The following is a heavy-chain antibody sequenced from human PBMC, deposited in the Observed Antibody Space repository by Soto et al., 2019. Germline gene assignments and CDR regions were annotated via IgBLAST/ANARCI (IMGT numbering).Heavy chain of an antibody. J-gene: IGHJ6*02. CDR2: ISRSSTGI. D-gene: IGHD3-10*01. CDR3: ARAVTWGLDV. Sequence: EVQLVESGGGLVQPGGSLRLSCAASGFTFSLYSMSWVRQAPGKGLEWVSYISRSSTGIHYADSVKGGFTISRDDATNSMHLQMNSLRDRDTAVYYCARAVTWGLDVWGQGTTVSISS. V-gene: IGHV3-48*02. CDR1: GFTFSLYS.